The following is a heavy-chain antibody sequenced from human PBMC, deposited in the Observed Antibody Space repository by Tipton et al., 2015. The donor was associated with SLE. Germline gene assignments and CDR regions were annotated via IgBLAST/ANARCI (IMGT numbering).Heavy chain of an antibody. CDR3: ARGVAGYYFYYYLDV. J-gene: IGHJ6*03. V-gene: IGHV4-39*07. Sequence: TLSLTCTVSGGSITSNSFYWGWIRQPPGKGLEWIGEINHSGFTNYRPSLESRVTMSADRSRNQLSLKMTSVTAADTAVYYCARGVAGYYFYYYLDVWGSGTAVTVSS. D-gene: IGHD6-19*01. CDR2: INHSGFT. CDR1: GGSITSNSFY.